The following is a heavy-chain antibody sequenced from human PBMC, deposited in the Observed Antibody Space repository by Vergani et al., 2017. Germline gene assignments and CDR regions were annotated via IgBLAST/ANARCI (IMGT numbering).Heavy chain of an antibody. CDR3: ARDPLVGATRLDAFDI. CDR2: ISSSSSYI. J-gene: IGHJ3*02. D-gene: IGHD1-26*01. CDR1: GFTFSSYS. V-gene: IGHV3-21*01. Sequence: EVQLVESGGGLVKPGGSLRLSCAASGFTFSSYSMNWVRQATGKGLEWVSSISSSSSYIYYADSVKGRFTIARDNAKSSVYLQLNSLRAEDTAVYYCARDPLVGATRLDAFDIWGQGTMVTVSS.